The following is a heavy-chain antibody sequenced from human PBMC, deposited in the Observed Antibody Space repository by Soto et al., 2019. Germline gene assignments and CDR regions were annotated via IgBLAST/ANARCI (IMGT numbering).Heavy chain of an antibody. D-gene: IGHD3-9*01. CDR2: ISYDGSNK. CDR3: AEGGLRYFDWLLFN. CDR1: GFTFSSYG. V-gene: IGHV3-30*03. Sequence: QVQLVESGGGVVQPGRSLRLSCAASGFTFSSYGMHWVRQAPGKGLEWVAVISYDGSNKYYADSVKGRFTISRDNSKNTLYLQMNSLRADDTAVYYCAEGGLRYFDWLLFNWGQGTLVTVSS. J-gene: IGHJ4*02.